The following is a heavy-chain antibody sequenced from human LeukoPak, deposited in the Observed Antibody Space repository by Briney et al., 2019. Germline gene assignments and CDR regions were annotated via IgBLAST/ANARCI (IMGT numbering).Heavy chain of an antibody. CDR1: GYTLTGSY. D-gene: IGHD3-10*01. V-gene: IGHV1-2*02. CDR3: ARGAAGYYGSGSSPY. Sequence: ASVKVSCKASGYTLTGSYMHWVRKAPGQGLEWRGWINPNSGGTNYAQKFQGRVTMTRDTSISTAYMELSRLRSDDTAVYYCARGAAGYYGSGSSPYWGQGTLVTVSS. CDR2: INPNSGGT. J-gene: IGHJ4*02.